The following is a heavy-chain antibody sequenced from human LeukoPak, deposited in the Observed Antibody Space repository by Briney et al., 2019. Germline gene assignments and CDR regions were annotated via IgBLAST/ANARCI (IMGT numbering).Heavy chain of an antibody. V-gene: IGHV1-69*05. CDR1: GGTFRTYD. CDR2: ISPLFGTA. J-gene: IGHJ6*03. CDR3: AREQPPTYYMDV. D-gene: IGHD1-1*01. Sequence: SVKVSCKASGGTFRTYDISWVRQAPGQGLEWMGEISPLFGTANYAQKFQGRVTITTDESTSTAYMELSSLRSEDTAVYFCAREQPPTYYMDVWGKGTTVTVSS.